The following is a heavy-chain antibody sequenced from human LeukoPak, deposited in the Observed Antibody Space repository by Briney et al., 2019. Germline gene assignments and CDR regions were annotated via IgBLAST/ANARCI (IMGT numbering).Heavy chain of an antibody. CDR2: IYTSGST. CDR3: ARTRKIRGGNSSVDYYYYYYMDV. D-gene: IGHD4-23*01. V-gene: IGHV4-4*09. J-gene: IGHJ6*03. Sequence: SETLSLTCTVSGGSISSYYWSWIRQPPGKGLEWIGYIYTSGSTNYYPSLKSRVTISVDTSKNQFSLKLSSVTAADTAVYYCARTRKIRGGNSSVDYYYYYYMDVWGKGTTVTVSS. CDR1: GGSISSYY.